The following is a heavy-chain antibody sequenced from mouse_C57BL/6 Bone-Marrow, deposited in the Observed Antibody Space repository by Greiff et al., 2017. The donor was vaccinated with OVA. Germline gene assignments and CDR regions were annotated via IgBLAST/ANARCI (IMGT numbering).Heavy chain of an antibody. CDR3: ARSHYYCSSNYYAMDY. D-gene: IGHD1-1*01. CDR2: IYPGSGST. J-gene: IGHJ4*01. V-gene: IGHV1-55*01. Sequence: QVQLKQPGAELVKPGASVKMSCKASGYTFTSYWITWVKQRPGQGLEWIGDIYPGSGSTNYNEKFKSKATLTVDTSSSTAYMQLSSLTSEDSAVYYCARSHYYCSSNYYAMDYWGQGTSVTVSS. CDR1: GYTFTSYW.